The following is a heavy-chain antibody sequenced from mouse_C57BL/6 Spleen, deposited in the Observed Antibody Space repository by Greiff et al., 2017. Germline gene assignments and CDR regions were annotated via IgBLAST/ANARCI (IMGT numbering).Heavy chain of an antibody. J-gene: IGHJ1*03. CDR3: AREEGLLRYFDV. D-gene: IGHD2-3*01. CDR2: INPNNGGT. V-gene: IGHV1-18*01. Sequence: EVQVVESGPELVKPGASVEIPCKASGYTFTDYNMDWVKQSHGKSLEWIGDINPNNGGTIYNQKFKGKATLTVDKSSSTAYMELRSLTSEDPAVYYCAREEGLLRYFDVWSTGTTVTVSS. CDR1: GYTFTDYN.